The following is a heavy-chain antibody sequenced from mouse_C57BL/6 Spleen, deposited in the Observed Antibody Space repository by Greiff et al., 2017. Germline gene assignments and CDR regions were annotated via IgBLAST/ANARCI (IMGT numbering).Heavy chain of an antibody. CDR3: ARVYYGYDDYAMDY. CDR1: GYTFTSYW. D-gene: IGHD2-2*01. V-gene: IGHV1-55*01. Sequence: QVQLQQPGAELVKPGASVKMSCKASGYTFTSYWITWVKQRPGPSLEWIGDIYPGSGSTNYHEKFKSKATLIVNTSSSTAYMQLSSLTSEDSAVYYCARVYYGYDDYAMDYWGQGTSVTVSS. CDR2: IYPGSGST. J-gene: IGHJ4*01.